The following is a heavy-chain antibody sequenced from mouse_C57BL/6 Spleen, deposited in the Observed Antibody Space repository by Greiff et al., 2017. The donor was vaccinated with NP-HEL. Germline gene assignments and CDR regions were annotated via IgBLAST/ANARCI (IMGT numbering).Heavy chain of an antibody. CDR2: ISSASSTI. CDR3: ARCYYGSSLYGYFDV. Sequence: EVQRVESGGGLVKPGGSLKLSCAASGFTFSDYGMHWVRQAPEKGLEWVAYISSASSTIYYADTVKGRFTISRDNAKNTLFLQMTSLRSEDTAMYYCARCYYGSSLYGYFDVWGTGTTVTVSS. V-gene: IGHV5-17*01. J-gene: IGHJ1*03. CDR1: GFTFSDYG. D-gene: IGHD1-1*01.